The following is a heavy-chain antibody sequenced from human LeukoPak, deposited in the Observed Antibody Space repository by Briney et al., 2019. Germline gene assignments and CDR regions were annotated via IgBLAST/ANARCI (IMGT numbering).Heavy chain of an antibody. D-gene: IGHD4-17*01. J-gene: IGHJ6*03. CDR3: AKVRLTVTYYYYMDV. CDR1: GFTFSSYA. CDR2: ISGSGGST. Sequence: PGGSLRLSCAAPGFTFSSYAMSWVRQAPGKGLEWVSAISGSGGSTYYADSVKGRFTISRDNSKNTLYLQMNSLRAEDTAVYYCAKVRLTVTYYYYMDVWGKGTTVTVSS. V-gene: IGHV3-23*01.